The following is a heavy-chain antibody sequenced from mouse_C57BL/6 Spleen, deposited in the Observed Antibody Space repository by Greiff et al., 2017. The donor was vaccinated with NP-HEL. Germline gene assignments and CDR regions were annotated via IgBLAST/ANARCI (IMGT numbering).Heavy chain of an antibody. CDR3: ARDYYGSWYFEV. CDR1: GFNIKNTY. V-gene: IGHV14-3*01. D-gene: IGHD2-2*01. J-gene: IGHJ1*03. CDR2: IDPANGNT. Sequence: EVQLQQSVAELVRPGASVKLSCTASGFNIKNTYIHWVKQRPEPGLEWIGRIDPANGNTKYAPKFQGKATITADTSSNTAYLQLSSLTSEDTAIYYCARDYYGSWYFEVWGTGTTVTVSS.